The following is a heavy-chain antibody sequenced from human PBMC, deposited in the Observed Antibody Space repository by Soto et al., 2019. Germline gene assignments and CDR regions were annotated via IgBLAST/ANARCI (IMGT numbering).Heavy chain of an antibody. D-gene: IGHD3-22*01. CDR1: GFTFSSYW. V-gene: IGHV3-74*01. J-gene: IGHJ4*02. CDR2: INSDGSST. Sequence: QRLSCAASGFTFSSYWMHWVRQAPGKGLVWVSRINSDGSSTSYADSVKGRFTISRDNAKNTLYLQMNSLRAEDTAVYYCARARVIRDYYFDYWGQGTLVTVSS. CDR3: ARARVIRDYYFDY.